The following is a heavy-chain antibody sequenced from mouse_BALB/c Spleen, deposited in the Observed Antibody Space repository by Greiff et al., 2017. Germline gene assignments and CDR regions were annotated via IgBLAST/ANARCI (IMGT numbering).Heavy chain of an antibody. J-gene: IGHJ4*01. CDR1: GFSLTSYG. Sequence: VKLMESGPDLVAPSQSLSITCTVSGFSLTSYGVHWVRQPPGKGLEWLVVIWSDGSTTYNSALKSRLSISKDNSKSQVFLKMNSLQTDDTAMYYCARQRAFNYLAMDYWGQGTSVTVSS. V-gene: IGHV2-6-2*01. D-gene: IGHD5-5*01. CDR2: IWSDGST. CDR3: ARQRAFNYLAMDY.